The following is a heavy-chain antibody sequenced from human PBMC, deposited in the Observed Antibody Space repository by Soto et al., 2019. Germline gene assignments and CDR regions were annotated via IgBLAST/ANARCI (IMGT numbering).Heavy chain of an antibody. D-gene: IGHD4-17*01. Sequence: QITLKESGPTLVRPTQTLTLTCTFSGFSLTTSGVGVGWFRQPPGKALEWLALIYGDDNKLYGPSLKSRLTXTXXTSKNPVVLTVTNMDPVDTATYYCAPRHAYGLIDYWGPGTLVTVSS. J-gene: IGHJ4*02. CDR3: APRHAYGLIDY. CDR1: GFSLTTSGVG. V-gene: IGHV2-5*05. CDR2: IYGDDNK.